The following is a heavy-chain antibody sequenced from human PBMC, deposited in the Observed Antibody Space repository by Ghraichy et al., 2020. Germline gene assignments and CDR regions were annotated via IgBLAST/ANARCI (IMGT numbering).Heavy chain of an antibody. CDR1: GFTFSNFA. D-gene: IGHD6-19*01. CDR3: AKYSSGWDEDY. Sequence: GGSLRLSCAASGFTFSNFAMTWVRQAPGKGLEWVSAIRDNGGRTYYADSVKGRFTISRDNSKSTLYLQMDSLRAEDTAVYYCAKYSSGWDEDYWGRGTLVTVSS. J-gene: IGHJ4*02. CDR2: IRDNGGRT. V-gene: IGHV3-23*01.